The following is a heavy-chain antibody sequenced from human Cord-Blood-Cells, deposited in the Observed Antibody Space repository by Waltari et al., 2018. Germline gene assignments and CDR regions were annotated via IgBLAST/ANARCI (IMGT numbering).Heavy chain of an antibody. CDR2: ISWNRGSI. V-gene: IGHV3-9*01. CDR3: ARYDSSGYYYY. CDR1: GFPFVDYA. Sequence: EVQLVESGGGLVQHGRSLRLSVAASGFPFVDYAMSWVRQAPGKGLGWVSGISWNRGSIGYADSVKGRFTISRDNAKNSLYLQMNSLRAEDTALYYCARYDSSGYYYYWGQGTLVTVSS. J-gene: IGHJ4*02. D-gene: IGHD3-22*01.